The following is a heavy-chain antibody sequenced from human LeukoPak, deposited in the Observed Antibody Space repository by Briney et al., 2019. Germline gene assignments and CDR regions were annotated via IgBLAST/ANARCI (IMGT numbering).Heavy chain of an antibody. CDR1: GFTFSSYA. CDR3: ARGSSRVLVAASTHDAFDI. CDR2: ISYDGSDK. Sequence: GGSLRLSCVASGFTFSSYAMHWVRQAPGKGLEWVAVISYDGSDKYYADSVKGRFTISRDNSKNTLYLQMNSLRAEDTAVYYCARGSSRVLVAASTHDAFDIWGQGTMVTVSS. J-gene: IGHJ3*02. D-gene: IGHD5-12*01. V-gene: IGHV3-30-3*01.